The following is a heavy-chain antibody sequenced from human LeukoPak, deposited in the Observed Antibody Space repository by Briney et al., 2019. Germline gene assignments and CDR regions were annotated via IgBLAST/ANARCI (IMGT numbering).Heavy chain of an antibody. V-gene: IGHV4-59*01. CDR2: IHYSGTT. CDR3: ARRRVYSGSGEFDF. CDR1: GGSMSGYY. D-gene: IGHD5-12*01. Sequence: SETLSLTCTVSGGSMSGYYWSWIRQPPGRGLEWIGYIHYSGTTNYNPSLRSRVTISLDTSRNQFSLKLRSVTTADTAVYYCARRRVYSGSGEFDFWGQGTLVTVSS. J-gene: IGHJ4*02.